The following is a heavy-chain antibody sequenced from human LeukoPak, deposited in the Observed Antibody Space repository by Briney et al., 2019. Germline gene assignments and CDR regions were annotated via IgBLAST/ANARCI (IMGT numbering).Heavy chain of an antibody. J-gene: IGHJ3*02. CDR2: IYYSGST. CDR3: ARGDTTMDAFDI. Sequence: ASETLSLTCTVSGGSISSYYWSWIRQPPGKGLEWIGYIYYSGSTNYNPSLKSRVTISVDTSKNQFSLKLSSVTAADTAVYYCARGDTTMDAFDIWGQGTMVTVSS. V-gene: IGHV4-59*12. D-gene: IGHD1-26*01. CDR1: GGSISSYY.